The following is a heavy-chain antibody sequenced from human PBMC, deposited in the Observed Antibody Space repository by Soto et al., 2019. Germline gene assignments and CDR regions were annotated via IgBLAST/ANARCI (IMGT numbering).Heavy chain of an antibody. J-gene: IGHJ6*02. Sequence: ASVKVSCKASGDTFTGYYMHWVRQAPGQGLEWMGWINPNSGGTNYAQKFQGWVTMTRDTSISTAYMELSRLRSDDTAVYYCAREELGYCSGGSCYYYYYGMHVWGQGTTVTVSS. CDR3: AREELGYCSGGSCYYYYYGMHV. D-gene: IGHD2-15*01. CDR1: GDTFTGYY. CDR2: INPNSGGT. V-gene: IGHV1-2*04.